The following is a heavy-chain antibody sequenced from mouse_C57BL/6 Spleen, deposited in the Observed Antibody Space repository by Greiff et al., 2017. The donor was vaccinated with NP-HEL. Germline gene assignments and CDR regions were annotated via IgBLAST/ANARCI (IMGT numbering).Heavy chain of an antibody. CDR2: IDPSDSYT. J-gene: IGHJ4*01. CDR1: GYTFTSYW. V-gene: IGHV1-59*01. D-gene: IGHD2-1*01. Sequence: QVQLQQPGAELVRPGTSVKLSCKASGYTFTSYWMHWVKQRPGQGLEWIGVIDPSDSYTNYNQKFKGKATLTVDTSSSTAYMQLSSLTSEDSAVYYCARGIYYGNYGVYAMDYWGQGTSVTVSS. CDR3: ARGIYYGNYGVYAMDY.